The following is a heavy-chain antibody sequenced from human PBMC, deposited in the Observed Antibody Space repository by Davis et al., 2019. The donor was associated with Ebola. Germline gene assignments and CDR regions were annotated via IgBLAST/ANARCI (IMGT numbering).Heavy chain of an antibody. J-gene: IGHJ4*02. CDR2: IYYSGST. V-gene: IGHV4-59*01. CDR1: GFTFSSYA. D-gene: IGHD6-19*01. CDR3: ASTVTFSSGWKFDY. Sequence: GSLRLSCAASGFTFSSYAMSWVRQPPGKGLEWIGYIYYSGSTNYNPSLKSRVTISVDTSKNQFSLKLSSVTAADTAVYYCASTVTFSSGWKFDYWGQGTLVTVSS.